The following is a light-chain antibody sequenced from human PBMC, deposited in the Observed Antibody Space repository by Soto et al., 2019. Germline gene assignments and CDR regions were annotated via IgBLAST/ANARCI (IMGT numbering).Light chain of an antibody. CDR3: QQVNSYPIT. J-gene: IGKJ5*01. V-gene: IGKV1-9*01. CDR1: QGIRNY. Sequence: IQLTQSRSVVCASGGESGSMTWRASQGIRNYLAWYQQKPGRAPKLLIYIASTLQSGVPSRFRGSYSGTEFTLTITSLQPEDFATYYCQQVNSYPITFGQGTRLEIK. CDR2: IAS.